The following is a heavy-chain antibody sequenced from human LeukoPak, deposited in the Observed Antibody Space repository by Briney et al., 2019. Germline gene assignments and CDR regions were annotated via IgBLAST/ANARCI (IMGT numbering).Heavy chain of an antibody. CDR3: ARGYSSSWAYFDY. CDR1: GGSISSYY. V-gene: IGHV4-59*01. Sequence: SETLSLTCTVSGGSISSYYWSWVRQPPGKGLEWVGYIYYSGSTNYNPSLKSRVTISVDTSENQFSLKLSSVTAADTAVYYCARGYSSSWAYFDYWSQGTLVTVSS. CDR2: IYYSGST. J-gene: IGHJ4*02. D-gene: IGHD6-13*01.